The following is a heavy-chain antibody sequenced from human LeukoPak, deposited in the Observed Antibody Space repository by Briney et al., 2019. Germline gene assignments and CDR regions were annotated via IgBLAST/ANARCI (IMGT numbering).Heavy chain of an antibody. D-gene: IGHD3-3*01. V-gene: IGHV3-23*01. CDR1: GFTFSSYA. CDR3: AKTPDYDFWSGYYTGIDY. J-gene: IGHJ4*02. CDR2: ISGSGGRT. Sequence: GGSLRLSCAASGFTFSSYAMNWVRQAPGKGLEWVSAISGSGGRTYYADSVKGRFTISRDNSKNTLYLQMNSLRAEDTAVYYCAKTPDYDFWSGYYTGIDYWGQGTLVTVSS.